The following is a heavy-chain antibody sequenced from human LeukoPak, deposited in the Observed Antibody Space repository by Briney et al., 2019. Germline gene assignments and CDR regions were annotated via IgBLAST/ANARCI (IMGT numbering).Heavy chain of an antibody. J-gene: IGHJ4*02. CDR2: IKSKYDGGTT. Sequence: PGGSLRLSCAASGFTFGNAWMNWVRQAPGKGLEWVGRIKSKYDGGTTDYAAPVKGRFTISRDDSKNTVYLQMNSLKTEDTGVYYCATGGYYFDYWGQGTLVTVSS. V-gene: IGHV3-15*01. CDR3: ATGGYYFDY. CDR1: GFTFGNAW.